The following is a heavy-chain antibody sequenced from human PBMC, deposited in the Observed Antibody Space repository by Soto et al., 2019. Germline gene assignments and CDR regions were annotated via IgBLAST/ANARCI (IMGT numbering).Heavy chain of an antibody. Sequence: GESLKISCQASGYSFTTYWISWVRQMPGKGLECMGRIDPTDSYTDYGPSFEGHVTMSVDRSINTAFLEWSSLKASDSAMYYCARRAPPRDAFDIWGQGTMVTVSS. CDR3: ARRAPPRDAFDI. J-gene: IGHJ3*02. V-gene: IGHV5-10-1*01. D-gene: IGHD1-26*01. CDR1: GYSFTTYW. CDR2: IDPTDSYT.